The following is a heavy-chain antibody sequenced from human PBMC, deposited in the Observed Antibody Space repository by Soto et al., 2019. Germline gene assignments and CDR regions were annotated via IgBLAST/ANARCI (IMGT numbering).Heavy chain of an antibody. CDR3: AKGSGYGMDV. Sequence: GGSLRLSCAASGFNFNTYGIHWVRQIPGKGLEWVSGISWNSGSIGYADSVKGRFTISRDNAKNSLYLQMNSLRAEDTALYYCAKGSGYGMDVWGQGTTVTVSS. V-gene: IGHV3-9*01. CDR1: GFNFNTYG. D-gene: IGHD6-19*01. CDR2: ISWNSGSI. J-gene: IGHJ6*02.